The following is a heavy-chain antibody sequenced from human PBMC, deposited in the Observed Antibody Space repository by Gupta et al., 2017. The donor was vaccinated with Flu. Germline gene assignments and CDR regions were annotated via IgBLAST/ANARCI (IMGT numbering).Heavy chain of an antibody. CDR1: GGSFSGYY. V-gene: IGHV4-34*01. CDR2: INHSGST. Sequence: QVQLQQWGAGLLKPSETLSLTCAVYGGSFSGYYWSWIRQPPGKGLEWIGEINHSGSTNYNPSLKSRVTISVDTSKNQFSLKLSSVTAADTAVYYCARVRYNAVDYWGQGTLVTVSA. CDR3: ARVRYNAVDY. D-gene: IGHD1-20*01. J-gene: IGHJ4*02.